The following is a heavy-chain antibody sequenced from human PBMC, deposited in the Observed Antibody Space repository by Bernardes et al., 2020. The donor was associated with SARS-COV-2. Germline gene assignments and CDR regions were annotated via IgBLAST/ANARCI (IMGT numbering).Heavy chain of an antibody. CDR2: ISGSGDRT. Sequence: GRSLRLSCAASGFPFSSYAMTWVRQAPGKGLEWVSTISGSGDRTYYADSVKGRFTISRDTSKNTLYLQLNSLRAEDTAVYYCARSLFSGYDLGWFDPWGQGTLVTVSS. CDR3: ARSLFSGYDLGWFDP. CDR1: GFPFSSYA. D-gene: IGHD5-12*01. V-gene: IGHV3-23*01. J-gene: IGHJ5*02.